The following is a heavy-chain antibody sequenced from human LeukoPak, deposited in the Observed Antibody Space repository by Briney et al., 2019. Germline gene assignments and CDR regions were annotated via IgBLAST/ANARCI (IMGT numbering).Heavy chain of an antibody. V-gene: IGHV3-7*01. J-gene: IGHJ4*02. CDR1: GFTFSSYW. Sequence: GGSLRLSCAASGFTFSSYWMSWVRQAPGKGLEWAANIKQDGSEKYYVDSGKGRFTISRDNAKNSLYLQMNSLRAEDTAVYYCARDKVPYSGSYGDYWGQGTLVTVSS. D-gene: IGHD1-26*01. CDR2: IKQDGSEK. CDR3: ARDKVPYSGSYGDY.